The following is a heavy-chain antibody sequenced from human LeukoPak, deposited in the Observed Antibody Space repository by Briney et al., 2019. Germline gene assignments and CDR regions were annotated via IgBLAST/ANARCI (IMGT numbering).Heavy chain of an antibody. J-gene: IGHJ4*02. CDR3: ARGAKYYDILTGYYPTYYFDY. CDR2: INPNSGGT. D-gene: IGHD3-9*01. Sequence: ASVKVPCKASGYTFTGYYMHWVRQAPGQGLEWMGWINPNSGGTNYAQKFQGRVTMTRDTSISTAYMELSRLRSDDTAVYYCARGAKYYDILTGYYPTYYFDYWGQGTLVTVSS. V-gene: IGHV1-2*02. CDR1: GYTFTGYY.